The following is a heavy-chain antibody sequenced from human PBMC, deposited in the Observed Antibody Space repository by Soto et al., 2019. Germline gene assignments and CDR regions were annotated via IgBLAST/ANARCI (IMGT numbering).Heavy chain of an antibody. J-gene: IGHJ4*02. Sequence: GSLRLSCAASGFTFSSYAMHWVRQAPGKGLEWVAVISYDGSNKYYADSVKGRFTISRDNSKNTLYLQMNSLRAEDTAVYYCARDYRITIFGVVITPLDYWGQGTLVTVSS. CDR3: ARDYRITIFGVVITPLDY. CDR1: GFTFSSYA. CDR2: ISYDGSNK. D-gene: IGHD3-3*01. V-gene: IGHV3-30-3*01.